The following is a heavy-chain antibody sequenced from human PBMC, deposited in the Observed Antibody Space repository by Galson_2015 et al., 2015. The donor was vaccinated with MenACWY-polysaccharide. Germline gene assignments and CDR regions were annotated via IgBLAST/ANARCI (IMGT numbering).Heavy chain of an antibody. CDR3: FVAARPWGKYYFDY. D-gene: IGHD6-6*01. V-gene: IGHV1-46*01. CDR2: INPSGGNT. CDR1: GYTFTSYY. Sequence: SVKVSCKASGYTFTSYYMHWVRQAPGQGLEWMGIINPSGGNTSYAQKFQGRVTMTRDTSTSTVYMELSSLRSEDTAVYYCFVAARPWGKYYFDYWGQGTLVTVSS. J-gene: IGHJ4*02.